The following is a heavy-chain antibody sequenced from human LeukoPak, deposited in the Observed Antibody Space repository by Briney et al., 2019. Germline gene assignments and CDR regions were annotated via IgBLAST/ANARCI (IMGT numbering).Heavy chain of an antibody. V-gene: IGHV5-51*01. CDR2: VYPGDSDT. CDR1: GYSFTSYW. D-gene: IGHD5-18*01. J-gene: IGHJ4*02. Sequence: GESLKISCKGSGYSFTSYWIAWVRQMPGKGLEWMGIVYPGDSDTRYSPSFQGQVTISADKSISTAYLQWSSLKASDTAMYYCARPGYSYGYELDYWGQGTLVTVSS. CDR3: ARPGYSYGYELDY.